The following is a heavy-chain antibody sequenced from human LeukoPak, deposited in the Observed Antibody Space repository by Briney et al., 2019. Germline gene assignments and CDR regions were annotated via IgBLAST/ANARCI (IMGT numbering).Heavy chain of an antibody. Sequence: GGSLRLSCAASGFTFSSYSMNWVRQAPGKGLEWVSSISSSSSYIYYADSVKGRFTISRDNAKNSLYLQMNSLRVEDTAVYYCATITGTTFFHYYYYMDVWGKGTTVTVSS. D-gene: IGHD1-7*01. J-gene: IGHJ6*03. V-gene: IGHV3-21*01. CDR2: ISSSSSYI. CDR3: ATITGTTFFHYYYYMDV. CDR1: GFTFSSYS.